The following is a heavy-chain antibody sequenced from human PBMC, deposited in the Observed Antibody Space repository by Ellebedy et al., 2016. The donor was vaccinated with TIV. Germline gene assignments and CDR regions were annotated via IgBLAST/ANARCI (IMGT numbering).Heavy chain of an antibody. Sequence: PGGSLRLSCAASGFTSSSYWMSWVRQAPGKGLEWVANIKQDGSEKYYVESVKGRFTISRDNAKNSLDLQMNSLRAEDTAVYYCARIYDSIDYWGQGTLVTVSS. D-gene: IGHD3-22*01. V-gene: IGHV3-7*01. CDR2: IKQDGSEK. J-gene: IGHJ4*02. CDR3: ARIYDSIDY. CDR1: GFTSSSYW.